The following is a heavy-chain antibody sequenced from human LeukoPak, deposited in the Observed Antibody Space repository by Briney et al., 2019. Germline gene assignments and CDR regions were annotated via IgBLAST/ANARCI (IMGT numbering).Heavy chain of an antibody. D-gene: IGHD2-2*01. CDR1: GYTFTGHF. Sequence: ASVKVSCKASGYTFTGHFIQWVRQAPGQGPEWMGRIDPNDGGTNYAQKFQGRVTMTRDTSISTAYMKLSSLRSDDTAVYYCARDFPGHCSSTSCYRGGLDYYYYGMDVWGQGTTVTVSS. CDR2: IDPNDGGT. V-gene: IGHV1-2*06. J-gene: IGHJ6*02. CDR3: ARDFPGHCSSTSCYRGGLDYYYYGMDV.